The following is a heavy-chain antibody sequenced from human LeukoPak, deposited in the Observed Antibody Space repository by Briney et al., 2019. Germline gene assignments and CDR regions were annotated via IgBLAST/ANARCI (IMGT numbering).Heavy chain of an antibody. CDR2: IYYSGST. V-gene: IGHV4-59*01. J-gene: IGHJ4*02. Sequence: SETRSLTCTVSGGSISSYYWSWIRQPPGKGLEWIGYIYYSGSTNYNPSLKSRVTISVDTSKNQFSLKLSSVTAADTAVYYCARSAAGGWTYYFDYWGQGTLVTVSS. D-gene: IGHD6-13*01. CDR1: GGSISSYY. CDR3: ARSAAGGWTYYFDY.